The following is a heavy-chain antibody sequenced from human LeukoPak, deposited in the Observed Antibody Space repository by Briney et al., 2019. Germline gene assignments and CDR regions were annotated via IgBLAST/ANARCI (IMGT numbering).Heavy chain of an antibody. CDR3: AKDGDLYGHADY. D-gene: IGHD4-17*01. CDR2: ISYDGSNK. Sequence: GRSLRLSCAASGFTFSSYAMHWVRQALGKGLEWVASISYDGSNKYYADSLKGRFTISRDNSKKTLYLQMNSLRAEDSAVYYCAKDGDLYGHADYWGQGTLVTVSS. J-gene: IGHJ4*02. CDR1: GFTFSSYA. V-gene: IGHV3-30-3*01.